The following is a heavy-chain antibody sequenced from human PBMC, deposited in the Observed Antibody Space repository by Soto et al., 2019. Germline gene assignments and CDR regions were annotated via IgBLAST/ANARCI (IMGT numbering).Heavy chain of an antibody. D-gene: IGHD2-2*01. Sequence: QVQLVQSGAEVKKPGASVKVSCKASGYTFTDYHIHWMRQAPGQGLAWMAWVDPNTGDTNYAQKFEDRVTMTRDTSVNTANMELSSLTSDDTAVFYWASDPRGGCRGTSCFANYYYAMDVWGQGTTVIVS. CDR2: VDPNTGDT. J-gene: IGHJ6*02. V-gene: IGHV1-2*02. CDR3: ASDPRGGCRGTSCFANYYYAMDV. CDR1: GYTFTDYH.